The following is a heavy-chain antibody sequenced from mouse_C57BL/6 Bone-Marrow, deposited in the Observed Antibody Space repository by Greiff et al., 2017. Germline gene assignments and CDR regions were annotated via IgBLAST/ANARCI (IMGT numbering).Heavy chain of an antibody. CDR2: ISSGGSYT. CDR1: GFTFSSYG. Sequence: EVQGVESGGDLVKPGGSLKLSCAASGFTFSSYGMSWVRQTPDKRLEWVATISSGGSYTYYPDSVKGRFTISRDNAKNTLYLQMSSLKSEDTAMYYCARYYYGFYAMDYWGQGTSVTVSS. V-gene: IGHV5-6*01. CDR3: ARYYYGFYAMDY. D-gene: IGHD1-1*01. J-gene: IGHJ4*01.